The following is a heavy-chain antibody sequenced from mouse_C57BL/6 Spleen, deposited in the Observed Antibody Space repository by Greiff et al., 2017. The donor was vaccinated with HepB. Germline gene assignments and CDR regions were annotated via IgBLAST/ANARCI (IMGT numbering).Heavy chain of an antibody. Sequence: QVQLQQSGPELVKPGASVKISCKASGYAFSSSWMNWVKQRPGKGLEWIGRIYPGDGDTNYNGKFKGKATLTADKSSSTAYMQLSSLTSEDSAVYFCARSGDLAYWGQGTLVTVSA. V-gene: IGHV1-82*01. J-gene: IGHJ3*01. D-gene: IGHD3-2*02. CDR3: ARSGDLAY. CDR1: GYAFSSSW. CDR2: IYPGDGDT.